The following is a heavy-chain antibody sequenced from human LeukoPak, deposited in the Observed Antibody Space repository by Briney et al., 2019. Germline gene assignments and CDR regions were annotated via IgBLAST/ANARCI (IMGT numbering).Heavy chain of an antibody. CDR2: IQYDGSNK. CDR3: APVGSSGPFDY. V-gene: IGHV3-30*02. CDR1: GFTFSNSG. D-gene: IGHD3-10*01. J-gene: IGHJ4*02. Sequence: PGGSLRLSCAASGFTFSNSGFHWVRQAPGKGLEWVAFIQYDGSNKYYADSVKGRFTISRDNSKNTPYVQMNSLRAEDTAVYYCAPVGSSGPFDYWGQGTMVTVSS.